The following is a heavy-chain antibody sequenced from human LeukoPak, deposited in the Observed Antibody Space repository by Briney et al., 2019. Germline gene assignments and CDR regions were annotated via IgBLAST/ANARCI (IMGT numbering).Heavy chain of an antibody. J-gene: IGHJ4*02. D-gene: IGHD6-13*01. V-gene: IGHV4-4*02. CDR3: ARAPSSSWYYFDY. CDR2: IYHSGST. CDR1: GGSISSSIW. Sequence: PSGTLSLTCAVSGGSISSSIWWSWVRQPPGKGLEWIGEIYHSGSTNYNPSLKSRVTISVDKSKNQFSLKLSSVTAADTAVYYCARAPSSSWYYFDYWGQGTLVTVSS.